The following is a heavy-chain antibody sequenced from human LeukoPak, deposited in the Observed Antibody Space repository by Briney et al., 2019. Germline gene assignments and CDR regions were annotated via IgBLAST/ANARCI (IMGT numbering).Heavy chain of an antibody. D-gene: IGHD6-13*01. Sequence: PSETLSLTCTVSGGSISSYYWSWIRQPPGKGLEWIGEINHSGSTNYNPSLKSRVTISVDTSKNQFSLKLSSVTAADTAVYYCARGASWSKPSLDYWGQGTLVTVSS. J-gene: IGHJ4*02. CDR3: ARGASWSKPSLDY. CDR2: INHSGST. CDR1: GGSISSYY. V-gene: IGHV4-34*01.